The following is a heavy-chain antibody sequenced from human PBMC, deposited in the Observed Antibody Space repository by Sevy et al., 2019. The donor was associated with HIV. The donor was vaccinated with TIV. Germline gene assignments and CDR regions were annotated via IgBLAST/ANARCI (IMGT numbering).Heavy chain of an antibody. CDR2: TRNKANSYTT. Sequence: GGSLRLSCAASGFTFSDHYMDWVRQAPGKGLEWVGRTRNKANSYTTEYAASVKGRFTISRDDSKNSLYLQMNSLKTEETAVYYCARDSSGSGWHQIDYWGQGTLVTVSS. J-gene: IGHJ4*02. D-gene: IGHD6-19*01. V-gene: IGHV3-72*01. CDR3: ARDSSGSGWHQIDY. CDR1: GFTFSDHY.